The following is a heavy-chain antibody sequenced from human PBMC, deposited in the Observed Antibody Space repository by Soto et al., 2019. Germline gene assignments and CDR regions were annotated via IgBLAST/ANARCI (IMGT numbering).Heavy chain of an antibody. Sequence: PSETLSLTCTVSGGSISSYYWSWIRQPPGKGLEWIGYIYYSGSTNYNPSLKSRVTISVDTSKNQFSLKLSSVTAADTAVYYCAGDYDDSSGQPVGSSDYWGQGTLVTVAS. D-gene: IGHD3-22*01. CDR1: GGSISSYY. J-gene: IGHJ4*02. CDR2: IYYSGST. CDR3: AGDYDDSSGQPVGSSDY. V-gene: IGHV4-59*01.